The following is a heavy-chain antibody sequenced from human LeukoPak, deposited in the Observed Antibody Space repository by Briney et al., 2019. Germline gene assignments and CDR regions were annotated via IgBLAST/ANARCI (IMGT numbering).Heavy chain of an antibody. Sequence: GGSLRLSCAASGFTFSSYSMNWVRQAPGKGLEWVSSISSSSSYIYYADSVKGRFTISRDNAKNSLYLQMNSLRAEDTAVYYCARPAQLVPAAINSYYFDYWGQGTLVTVSS. CDR3: ARPAQLVPAAINSYYFDY. D-gene: IGHD2-2*02. CDR1: GFTFSSYS. V-gene: IGHV3-21*01. CDR2: ISSSSSYI. J-gene: IGHJ4*02.